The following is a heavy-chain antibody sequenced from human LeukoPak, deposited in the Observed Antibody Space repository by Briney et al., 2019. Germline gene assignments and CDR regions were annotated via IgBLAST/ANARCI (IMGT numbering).Heavy chain of an antibody. CDR1: GFTFSSYS. V-gene: IGHV3-21*01. J-gene: IGHJ4*02. CDR2: ISSSSSYI. Sequence: GSLXLSCAASGFTFSSYSMNWVRQAPGRGLEWVSSISSSSSYIYYADSVKGRFTISRDNAKNSLYLQMNSLRAEDTAVYYCARGKGYYFDYWGQGTLVTVSS. CDR3: ARGKGYYFDY.